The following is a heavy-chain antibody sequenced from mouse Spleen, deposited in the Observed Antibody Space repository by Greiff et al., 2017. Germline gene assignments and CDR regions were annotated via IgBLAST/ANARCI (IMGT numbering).Heavy chain of an antibody. CDR3: ESEAYCPIYYAMDY. J-gene: IGHJ4*01. Sequence: QVQLQQPGAELVKPGASVKLSCKASGYTFTSYWMDWVKQRPGRGLEWIGRFDPNSGGTKYNEKFKSKATLTVDKPSSTAYLELSRLTSEDSEVYSCESEAYCPIYYAMDYWGQGTSVTVSS. V-gene: IGHV1-72*01. CDR2: FDPNSGGT. D-gene: IGHD1-1*01. CDR1: GYTFTSYW.